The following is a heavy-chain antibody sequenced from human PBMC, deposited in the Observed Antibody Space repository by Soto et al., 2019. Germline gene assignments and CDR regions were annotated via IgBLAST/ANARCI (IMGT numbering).Heavy chain of an antibody. D-gene: IGHD3-22*01. J-gene: IGHJ4*02. CDR1: GGRVSSSA. CDR3: ASHYYDSSGYYKPLRY. Sequence: ATGTVSCKAAGGRVSSSAISWVRQAPGPGLEWMGGIIPIFGTANYAQKFQGRVTITADESTSTAYMELSSLRSEDTAVYYCASHYYDSSGYYKPLRYWGQGTLVTGSS. CDR2: IIPIFGTA. V-gene: IGHV1-69*13.